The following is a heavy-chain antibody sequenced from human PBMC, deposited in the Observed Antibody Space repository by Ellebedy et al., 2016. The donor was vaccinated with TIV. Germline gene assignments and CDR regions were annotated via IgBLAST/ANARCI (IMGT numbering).Heavy chain of an antibody. J-gene: IGHJ4*02. CDR2: INHSGST. V-gene: IGHV4-34*01. CDR1: GGSFSGYY. Sequence: SETLSLXXAVYGGSFSGYYWSWIRQPPGKGLEWIGEINHSGSTNYNPSLKSRVTISVDTSKNQFSLKLSSVTAADTAVYYCAYRLGVDCSSTSCPRSPFDYWGQGTLVTVSS. D-gene: IGHD2-2*01. CDR3: AYRLGVDCSSTSCPRSPFDY.